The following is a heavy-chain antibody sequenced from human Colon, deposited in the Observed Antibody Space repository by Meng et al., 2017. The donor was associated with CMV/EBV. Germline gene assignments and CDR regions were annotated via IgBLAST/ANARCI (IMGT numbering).Heavy chain of an antibody. J-gene: IGHJ4*02. CDR1: GFTLSNYG. CDR3: ALVSSSTIDY. Sequence: LYCAAAGFTLSNYGIHWVRQAPGKGLEWLALISHEGSEDYYADSVKGRFTMSRDNSKNTVHLQMNSLRPDDTAVYYCALVSSSTIDYWGQGTLVTVSS. V-gene: IGHV3-30*03. D-gene: IGHD5/OR15-5a*01. CDR2: ISHEGSED.